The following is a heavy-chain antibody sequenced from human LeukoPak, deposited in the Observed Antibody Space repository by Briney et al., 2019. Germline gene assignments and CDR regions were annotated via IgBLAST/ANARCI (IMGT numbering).Heavy chain of an antibody. J-gene: IGHJ4*02. CDR3: ARVVYSGSWGYFEY. V-gene: IGHV4-59*01. D-gene: IGHD3-10*01. CDR2: IYYSGST. CDR1: GGSISTYY. Sequence: PSETLSLTCTVSGGSISTYYWSWIRQSPGKGLEWIGYIYYSGSTSYNPSLKSRVTISVDTSKTQFSLKLSSVTAADTAVYYCARVVYSGSWGYFEYWGQGILVTVSS.